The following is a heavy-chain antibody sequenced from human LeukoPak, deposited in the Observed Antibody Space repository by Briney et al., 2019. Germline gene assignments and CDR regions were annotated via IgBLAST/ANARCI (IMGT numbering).Heavy chain of an antibody. J-gene: IGHJ4*02. V-gene: IGHV3-66*01. Sequence: PGGPLRLSCAASGFTVSSNYMSWVRQAPGKGLEWVSVIYSGGSTYYADSVKGRFTISRDNSKNTLYLQMNSLRAEDTAVYYCARDAMGYGSGSYLYWGQGTLVTVSS. D-gene: IGHD3-10*01. CDR3: ARDAMGYGSGSYLY. CDR2: IYSGGST. CDR1: GFTVSSNY.